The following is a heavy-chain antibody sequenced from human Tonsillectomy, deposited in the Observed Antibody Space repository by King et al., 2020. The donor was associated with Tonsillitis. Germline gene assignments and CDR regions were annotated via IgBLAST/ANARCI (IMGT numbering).Heavy chain of an antibody. D-gene: IGHD3-22*01. V-gene: IGHV3-21*01. CDR3: ARGDYYDTSGFADY. J-gene: IGHJ4*02. CDR1: GFTFSYYS. CDR2: ISSSSTDI. Sequence: VQLVESGGGLVKPGGSLRLSCAASGFTFSYYSMNWVRQAPGKGLEWVSSISSSSTDIYYADSVKGRFTISRDNAKNSLYLQVNSLRAEDTSVYYCARGDYYDTSGFADYWGQGTLVTVSS.